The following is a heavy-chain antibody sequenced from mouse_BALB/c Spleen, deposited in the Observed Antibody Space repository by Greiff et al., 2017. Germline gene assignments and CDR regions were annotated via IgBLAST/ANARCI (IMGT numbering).Heavy chain of an antibody. D-gene: IGHD2-4*01. CDR1: GYTFTSYW. CDR3: ARRYDYDGYAMDY. Sequence: QVQLQQPGAELVKPGASVKLSCKASGYTFTSYWMHWVKQRPGQGLEWIGEINPSNGRTNYNEKFKSKATLTVDKSSSTAYMQLSSLTSEDSAVYYCARRYDYDGYAMDYWGQGTSVAVSS. V-gene: IGHV1S81*02. J-gene: IGHJ4*01. CDR2: INPSNGRT.